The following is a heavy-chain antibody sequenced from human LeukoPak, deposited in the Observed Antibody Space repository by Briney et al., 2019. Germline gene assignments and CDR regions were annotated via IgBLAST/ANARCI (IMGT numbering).Heavy chain of an antibody. Sequence: PGGSLRLSCAASGFTFSSYATSWVRQPPGKGLEWVSAISGSGGSTYYADSVKGRFTISRDNSKNTLYLQMNSLRAEDTAVYYCAKSSGYWECFDYWGQGTLVTVSS. J-gene: IGHJ4*02. D-gene: IGHD2-15*01. CDR1: GFTFSSYA. V-gene: IGHV3-23*01. CDR2: ISGSGGST. CDR3: AKSSGYWECFDY.